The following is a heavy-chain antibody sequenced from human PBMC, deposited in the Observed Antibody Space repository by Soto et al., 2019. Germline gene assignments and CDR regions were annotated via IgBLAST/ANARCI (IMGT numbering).Heavy chain of an antibody. CDR1: GGSFSGYY. CDR3: ARAQSGSYWGYNWFDP. Sequence: SETLSLTCAVYGGSFSGYYWSWIRRPPGKGLEWIGEINHSGSTNYNPSLKSRVTISVDTSKNQFSLKLSSVTAADTAVYYCARAQSGSYWGYNWFDPWGQGTLVTVSS. D-gene: IGHD1-26*01. J-gene: IGHJ5*02. V-gene: IGHV4-34*01. CDR2: INHSGST.